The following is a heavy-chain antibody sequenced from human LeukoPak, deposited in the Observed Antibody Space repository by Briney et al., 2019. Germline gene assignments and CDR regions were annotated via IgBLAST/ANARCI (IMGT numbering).Heavy chain of an antibody. V-gene: IGHV1-2*02. D-gene: IGHD3-22*01. Sequence: ASVKVSCKASGYTFTSYYMHWVRQAPGQGLEWMGWINPNSGGTNYAQKFQGRVTMTRDTSISTAYMELSRLRSDDTAVYYCARLFDTDTYYYDSSGYPGGGYFDYWGQGTLVTVSS. CDR2: INPNSGGT. CDR1: GYTFTSYY. J-gene: IGHJ4*02. CDR3: ARLFDTDTYYYDSSGYPGGGYFDY.